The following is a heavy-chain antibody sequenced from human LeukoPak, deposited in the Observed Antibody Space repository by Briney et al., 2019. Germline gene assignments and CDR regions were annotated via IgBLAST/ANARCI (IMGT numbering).Heavy chain of an antibody. CDR1: GGSISSYY. CDR2: IYYSGST. D-gene: IGHD5-18*01. CDR3: ARDNSYGYLVLDY. J-gene: IGHJ4*02. V-gene: IGHV4-59*01. Sequence: PSETLSLTCTVSGGSISSYYWSWIRQPPGKGLEWIGYIYYSGSTNYNPSLKSRVTISVDTSKNQFSLKLSSVTAADTAVYYCARDNSYGYLVLDYWGQGTLVTVSS.